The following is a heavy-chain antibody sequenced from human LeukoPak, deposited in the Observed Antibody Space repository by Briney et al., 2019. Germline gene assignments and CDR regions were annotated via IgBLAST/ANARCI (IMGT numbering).Heavy chain of an antibody. V-gene: IGHV4-39*01. CDR3: ARRYGSSWYVDY. D-gene: IGHD6-13*01. Sequence: PSETLSLTCTVSGDSVSRSNYCWDWIRQPPGKGLEWLGSIYSSGNTYYNPSLKSRVTISVDTSKNQFSLKLSSVTAADTAVYYCARRYGSSWYVDYWGQGTLVTVSS. CDR1: GDSVSRSNYC. J-gene: IGHJ4*02. CDR2: IYSSGNT.